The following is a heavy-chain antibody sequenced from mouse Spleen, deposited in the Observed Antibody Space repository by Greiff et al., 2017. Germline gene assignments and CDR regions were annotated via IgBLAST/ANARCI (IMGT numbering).Heavy chain of an antibody. CDR3: ARNRDGGAIDF. CDR2: IDPSDSET. J-gene: IGHJ4*01. V-gene: IGHV1-52*01. Sequence: QVQLQQPGAELVRPGSSVKLSCKASGYNFTSYWMHWVKQRPIQGLEWIGNIDPSDSETHYNQKFKDKATLTVDKSSSTAYMQLNSLTSEDSAVYYCARNRDGGAIDFWGQGTSGTVSS. CDR1: GYNFTSYW. D-gene: IGHD4-1*01.